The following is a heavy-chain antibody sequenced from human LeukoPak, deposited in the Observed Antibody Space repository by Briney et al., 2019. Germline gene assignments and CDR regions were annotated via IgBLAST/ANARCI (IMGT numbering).Heavy chain of an antibody. V-gene: IGHV3-33*01. D-gene: IGHD3-10*01. CDR2: IWYEGSNE. CDR1: GFSLNNYG. CDR3: ARDMWGVHGYDYGYNFDS. Sequence: GGSLRLSCAVSGFSLNNYGMHWVRQAPGKGLEWVSVIWYEGSNENYADAVRGRFTISRDTSKNTLYLQMDNLRVDDTAVYYCARDMWGVHGYDYGYNFDSWGQGTLVVVSS. J-gene: IGHJ4*02.